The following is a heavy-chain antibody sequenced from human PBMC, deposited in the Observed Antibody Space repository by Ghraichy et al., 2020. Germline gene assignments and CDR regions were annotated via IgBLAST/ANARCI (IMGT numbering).Heavy chain of an antibody. CDR1: GYSFTSYG. J-gene: IGHJ3*02. V-gene: IGHV1-18*04. Sequence: ASVKVSCKASGYSFTSYGLSWVRQAPGQGLEWIGWISAYIEDTNYAQSLQGRVTLTTDTSTSTAYMELRSLRSDDTAVYYCARDSVHCGGDCYRDTFDIWGQGTMVTVSS. CDR3: ARDSVHCGGDCYRDTFDI. CDR2: ISAYIEDT. D-gene: IGHD2-21*02.